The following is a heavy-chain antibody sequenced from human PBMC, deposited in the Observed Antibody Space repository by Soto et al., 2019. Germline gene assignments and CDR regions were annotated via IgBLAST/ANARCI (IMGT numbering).Heavy chain of an antibody. J-gene: IGHJ4*02. CDR1: GFTFSDYY. D-gene: IGHD3-22*01. CDR2: ISSSGSTI. CDR3: ASPTYYYDRRGPPDY. Sequence: GGSLRLSCAASGFTFSDYYMSWIRQAPGKGLKWVSYISSSGSTIYYADSVKGRFTISRDNAKNSLYLQMNSLSAEDTAVYYCASPTYYYDRRGPPDYGGQGTLVTVSS. V-gene: IGHV3-11*01.